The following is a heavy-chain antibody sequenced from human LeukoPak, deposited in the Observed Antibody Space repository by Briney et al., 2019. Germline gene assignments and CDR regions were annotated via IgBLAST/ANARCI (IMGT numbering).Heavy chain of an antibody. CDR3: AKDIGGDSLRFFDY. Sequence: GGSLRLSCAASGFTFDDYAMHWVRQAPGKGLEWVSGISWSSGSIGYADSVKGRFTISRDNAKNSLYLQMNSLRAEDTALYYCAKDIGGDSLRFFDYWGQGTLVTVSS. J-gene: IGHJ4*02. D-gene: IGHD2-21*02. V-gene: IGHV3-9*01. CDR2: ISWSSGSI. CDR1: GFTFDDYA.